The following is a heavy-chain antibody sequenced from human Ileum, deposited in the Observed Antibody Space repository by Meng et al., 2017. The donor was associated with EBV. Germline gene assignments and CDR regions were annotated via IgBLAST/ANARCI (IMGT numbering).Heavy chain of an antibody. D-gene: IGHD2-21*02. V-gene: IGHV3-74*01. CDR2: INSDGSMT. J-gene: IGHJ4*02. CDR1: GFNFSRFW. Sequence: VRLVGSGGGLVQPGGALRLSCAASGFNFSRFWMNWVRQAPGKGLVWVSRINSDGSMTWYADSVKGRFTTSRDNAKSTTHLQMNSLRAEDTAFYYCTTGSDQFFDYWGQGALVTVSS. CDR3: TTGSDQFFDY.